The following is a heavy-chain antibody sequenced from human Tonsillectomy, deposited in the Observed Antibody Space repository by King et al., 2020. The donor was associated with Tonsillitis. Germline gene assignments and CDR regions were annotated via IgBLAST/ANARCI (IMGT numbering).Heavy chain of an antibody. Sequence: VQLVESGGGLVKPGRSLRLSCAASGFTFSYYSLNWVRQAPGKGLVWVSSISSSSNSIYYADSVKGRFTISRDNAKKSLYLQMNSLRAEDTAVYYCARGPYDSSGYGIYNFDYWGQGTLVTVSS. D-gene: IGHD3-22*01. J-gene: IGHJ4*02. V-gene: IGHV3-21*01. CDR3: ARGPYDSSGYGIYNFDY. CDR2: ISSSSNSI. CDR1: GFTFSYYS.